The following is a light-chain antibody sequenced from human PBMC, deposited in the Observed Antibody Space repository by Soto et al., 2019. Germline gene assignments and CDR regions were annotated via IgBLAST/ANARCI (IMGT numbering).Light chain of an antibody. J-gene: IGKJ1*01. Sequence: EIVLPQSPGTLSLSPGERATLSCRASQGVSSGSLAWYQHKAGQAPSLLIYGASNRATGIPDRFSGSGSGTDFTLTISRLEPEDFAVYYCHKHGSQGTFGKSTKLDI. CDR3: HKHGSQGT. V-gene: IGKV3-20*01. CDR1: QGVSSGS. CDR2: GAS.